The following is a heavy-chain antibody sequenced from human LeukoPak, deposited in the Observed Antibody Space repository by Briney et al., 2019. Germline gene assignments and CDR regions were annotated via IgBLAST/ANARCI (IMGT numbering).Heavy chain of an antibody. CDR3: ATGRSYDSSGYYYELRFFDY. CDR2: INPNSGGT. D-gene: IGHD3-22*01. Sequence: ASVKVSCKASGYTFTGYYMHWVRQAPGQGLEWMGWINPNSGGTNYAQKFQGRVTMTRDTSISTAYMELSRLRSDDTAVYYCATGRSYDSSGYYYELRFFDYWGQGTLVTVSS. CDR1: GYTFTGYY. V-gene: IGHV1-2*02. J-gene: IGHJ4*02.